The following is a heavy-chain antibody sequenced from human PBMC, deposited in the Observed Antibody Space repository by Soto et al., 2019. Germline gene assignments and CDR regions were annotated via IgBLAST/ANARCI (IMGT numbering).Heavy chain of an antibody. J-gene: IGHJ5*02. V-gene: IGHV3-7*03. CDR2: IKPDGSEK. D-gene: IGHD3-3*01. Sequence: GGSLRLSCEASGLTFSSYWMTWARQAPGKGLEWVADIKPDGSEKYYVDSVEGRFTISRDNAKNSIYLEMNSLRVEDTAVYYCARSITTLGVVTISDDNWFDPWGQGTPVTVSS. CDR3: ARSITTLGVVTISDDNWFDP. CDR1: GLTFSSYW.